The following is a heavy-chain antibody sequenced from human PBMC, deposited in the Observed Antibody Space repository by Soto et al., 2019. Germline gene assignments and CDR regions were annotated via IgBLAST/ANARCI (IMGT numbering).Heavy chain of an antibody. V-gene: IGHV3-64D*06. CDR1: GFIFSSYA. Sequence: PGGSLRLSCAASGFIFSSYAMHWVRQAPGKGLEYVASISSEGATTHYADSVKGRFIISRDNSKNTLYLQMSSLRAEDTAVYYCVKDRYVDYWGQGILVTVSS. CDR3: VKDRYVDY. CDR2: ISSEGATT. J-gene: IGHJ4*02.